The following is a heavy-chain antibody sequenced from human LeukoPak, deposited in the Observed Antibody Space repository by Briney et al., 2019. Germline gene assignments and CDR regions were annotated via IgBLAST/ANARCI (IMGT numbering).Heavy chain of an antibody. J-gene: IGHJ4*02. D-gene: IGHD6-19*01. CDR3: TTWLGAHFDF. V-gene: IGHV3-23*01. CDR1: GFTFSNYA. CDR2: IDGPTFRT. Sequence: GGSLRLSCAASGFTFSNYAMHWVRQAPGKGLEWVSTIDGPTFRTHYADSVMGRFTISRDNPKNTLFLQVNSLRAEDTAIYFCTTWLGAHFDFWGQGTLVTVSS.